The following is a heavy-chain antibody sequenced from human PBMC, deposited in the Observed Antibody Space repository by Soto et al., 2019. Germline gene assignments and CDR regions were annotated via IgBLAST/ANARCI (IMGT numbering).Heavy chain of an antibody. D-gene: IGHD2-15*01. CDR3: ARDGLGYCSGGSCFFY. J-gene: IGHJ4*02. V-gene: IGHV3-11*06. Sequence: PGGSLRLSCAASGFTFSDYYMSWIRQAPGKGLEWVSYISSSSSYTNYADSVKGRFTISRDNAKNSLYLQMNSLRAEDTAVYYCARDGLGYCSGGSCFFYWGQGTLVTVSS. CDR1: GFTFSDYY. CDR2: ISSSSSYT.